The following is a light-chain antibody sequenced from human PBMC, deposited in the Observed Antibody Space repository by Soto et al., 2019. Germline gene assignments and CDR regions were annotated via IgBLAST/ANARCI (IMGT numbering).Light chain of an antibody. V-gene: IGKV1-5*03. CDR2: KAS. J-gene: IGKJ1*01. CDR3: QQYDTYWT. Sequence: DIQMTQSPSTLSGSVGDRVTITCRASQTISNWLAWYQQKPGKAPNLLIYKASSLKSGVPLRFSGSGSGTEFTLTINSLQPDDFATYYCQQYDTYWTFGQGTKV. CDR1: QTISNW.